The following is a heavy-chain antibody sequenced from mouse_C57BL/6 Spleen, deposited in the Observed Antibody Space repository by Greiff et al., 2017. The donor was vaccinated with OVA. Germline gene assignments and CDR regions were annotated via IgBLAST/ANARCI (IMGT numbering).Heavy chain of an antibody. CDR2: IDPETGGT. CDR1: GYTFTDYE. J-gene: IGHJ2*01. Sequence: VKLMESGAELVRPGASVTLSCKASGYTFTDYEMHWVKQTPVHGLEWIGAIDPETGGTAYNQKFKGKAILTADKSSSTAYMELRSLTSEDSAVYYCTKEGLTSDYWGQGTTLTVSS. CDR3: TKEGLTSDY. V-gene: IGHV1-15*01. D-gene: IGHD4-1*01.